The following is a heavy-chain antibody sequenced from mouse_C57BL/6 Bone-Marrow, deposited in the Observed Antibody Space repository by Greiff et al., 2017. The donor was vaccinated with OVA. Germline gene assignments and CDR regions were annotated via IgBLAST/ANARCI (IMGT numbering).Heavy chain of an antibody. Sequence: QVQLKQPGAELVKPGASVKVSCKASGYTFTSYWMHWVKQRPGQGLEWIGRIHPNSGSTNYNEKFKSKATLTVDKSSSTAYMQLNSLTSEDSAVYYCARGDYYDYSWFAYWGQGTLVTVSA. CDR3: ARGDYYDYSWFAY. J-gene: IGHJ3*01. CDR2: IHPNSGST. V-gene: IGHV1-64*01. D-gene: IGHD2-4*01. CDR1: GYTFTSYW.